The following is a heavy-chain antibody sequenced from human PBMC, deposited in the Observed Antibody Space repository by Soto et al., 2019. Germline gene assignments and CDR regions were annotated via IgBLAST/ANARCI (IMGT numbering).Heavy chain of an antibody. D-gene: IGHD1-26*01. CDR2: ISAYNGNT. Sequence: ASVKVSCKASGYTFTSYGISWVRQAPGQGLEWMGWISAYNGNTNYAQKLQGRVTMTTDTSTSTAYRELRSLRSDDTAVYYCTWGPLGATDSQLPFVYWGQGTLVTVSS. V-gene: IGHV1-18*01. J-gene: IGHJ4*02. CDR1: GYTFTSYG. CDR3: TWGPLGATDSQLPFVY.